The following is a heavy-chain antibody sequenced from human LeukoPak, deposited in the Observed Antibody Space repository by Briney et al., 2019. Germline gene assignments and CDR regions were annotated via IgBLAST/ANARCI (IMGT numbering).Heavy chain of an antibody. J-gene: IGHJ3*02. CDR1: GFTVSSNS. CDR2: IYSDNT. CDR3: AATYGSGSRGDAFDI. V-gene: IGHV3-53*01. D-gene: IGHD3-10*01. Sequence: GGSLRLSCTVSGFTVSSNSMSWVRQAPGKGLEWVSFIYSDNTHYSDSVKGRFTISRDNSKNTLYLQMNSLRAEDTAVYYCAATYGSGSRGDAFDIWGRGTMVTVSS.